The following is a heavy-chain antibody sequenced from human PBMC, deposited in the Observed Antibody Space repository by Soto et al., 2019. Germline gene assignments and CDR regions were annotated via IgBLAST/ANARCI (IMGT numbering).Heavy chain of an antibody. CDR1: GFTFSSYA. Sequence: GSLRLSCAASGFTFSSYAMSWVRQAPGKGLEWVSAISGSGGSTYYADSVKGRFTISRDNSKNTLYLQMNSLRAEDTAVYYCAKGGYDILTGYPSDVWGQGTTVTVSS. J-gene: IGHJ6*02. D-gene: IGHD3-9*01. CDR3: AKGGYDILTGYPSDV. CDR2: ISGSGGST. V-gene: IGHV3-23*01.